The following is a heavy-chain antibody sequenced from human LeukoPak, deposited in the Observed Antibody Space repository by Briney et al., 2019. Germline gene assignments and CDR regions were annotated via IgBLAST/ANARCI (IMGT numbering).Heavy chain of an antibody. J-gene: IGHJ3*02. Sequence: ASVKVSCKASGYTFTSYGISWVRQAPGQGLEWMGWISAYNGNTNYAQKLQGRVTMTTDTSTSTAYMELRSLRSDDTAVYYCARASAIQAAPRITTAFDIWGQGTMVTVSS. CDR1: GYTFTSYG. CDR3: ARASAIQAAPRITTAFDI. CDR2: ISAYNGNT. V-gene: IGHV1-18*01. D-gene: IGHD3-10*01.